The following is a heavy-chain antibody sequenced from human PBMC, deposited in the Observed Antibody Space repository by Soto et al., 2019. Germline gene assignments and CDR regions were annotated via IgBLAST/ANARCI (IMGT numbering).Heavy chain of an antibody. CDR1: GGSISSSSYY. D-gene: IGHD4-17*01. V-gene: IGHV4-39*01. Sequence: SETLSLTCTVSGGSISSSSYYWGWIRQPPGKGLEWIGSIYYSGSTYYNPSLKSRVTISVDTSKNQFSLKLSSVTAADTAVYYCAGTSYGDYPSYYFDYWGQGTLVTVSS. CDR2: IYYSGST. CDR3: AGTSYGDYPSYYFDY. J-gene: IGHJ4*02.